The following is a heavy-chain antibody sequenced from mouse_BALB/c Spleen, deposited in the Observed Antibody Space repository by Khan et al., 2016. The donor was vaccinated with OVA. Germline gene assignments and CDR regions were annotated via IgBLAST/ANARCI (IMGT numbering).Heavy chain of an antibody. CDR2: IDPENGNT. CDR1: AFNIKDYY. V-gene: IGHV14-1*02. CDR3: TRDGYSPWFAY. J-gene: IGHJ3*01. Sequence: VQLQQSGAELVRPGALVKLSCKASAFNIKDYYMHWVKQGPEQGLEWIGWIDPENGNTIYDPKFQGKASITADTSSNTAYLQLSSLTSEDTAVYYGTRDGYSPWFAYWGQGTLVTVSA. D-gene: IGHD2-3*01.